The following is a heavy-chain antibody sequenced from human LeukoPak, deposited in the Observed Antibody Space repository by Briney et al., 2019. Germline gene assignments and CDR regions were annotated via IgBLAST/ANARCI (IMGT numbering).Heavy chain of an antibody. CDR1: GFTFSDYY. CDR2: ISSSSSYT. V-gene: IGHV3-11*03. Sequence: PGGSLRLSCAASGFTFSDYYMSWIRQAPGKGLEWVSYISSSSSYTYYADSVKGRFTISRDNSKSTLYLQMNSLRAEDTAVYYCANLNAPYWGNFDYWGQGTLVTVSS. CDR3: ANLNAPYWGNFDY. D-gene: IGHD3-16*01. J-gene: IGHJ4*02.